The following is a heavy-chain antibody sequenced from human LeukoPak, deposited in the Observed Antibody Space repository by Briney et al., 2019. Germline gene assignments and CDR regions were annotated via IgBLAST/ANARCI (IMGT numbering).Heavy chain of an antibody. D-gene: IGHD5-12*01. J-gene: IGHJ4*02. Sequence: GESLKISCQGSGYSFPSYWIGWVRQMPGKGLEWMGIVYPGDSDTRYSPSFQGQVTISADKSISTAYLQWGSLKASDTAMHYCASTSGYENLFDYWGQGTLVTVSS. CDR3: ASTSGYENLFDY. CDR1: GYSFPSYW. CDR2: VYPGDSDT. V-gene: IGHV5-51*01.